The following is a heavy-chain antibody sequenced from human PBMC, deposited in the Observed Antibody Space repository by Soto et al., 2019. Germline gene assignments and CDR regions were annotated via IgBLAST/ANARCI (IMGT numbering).Heavy chain of an antibody. CDR2: ISAYSGNT. D-gene: IGHD1-26*01. J-gene: IGHJ6*02. V-gene: IGHV1-18*01. Sequence: ASVKVSCKACGCTFTSYGISWVRQAPGQGLERMGWISAYSGNTNYAQKLQGRVTMTKDTSTDTAYMELRSLRSGDTAVYYCATEVVGLSPAYGMDAWGQGTTVTVSS. CDR1: GCTFTSYG. CDR3: ATEVVGLSPAYGMDA.